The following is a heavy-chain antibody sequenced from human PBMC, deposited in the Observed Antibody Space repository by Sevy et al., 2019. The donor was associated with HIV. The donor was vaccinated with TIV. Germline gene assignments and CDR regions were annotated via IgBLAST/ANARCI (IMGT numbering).Heavy chain of an antibody. CDR3: ARVRVPPGGGEMGAFDI. D-gene: IGHD3-10*01. J-gene: IGHJ3*02. CDR2: ISYDGSNK. CDR1: GFTFSSYA. V-gene: IGHV3-30-3*01. Sequence: GGSLRLSCAASGFTFSSYAMHWVRQAPGKGLEWVAVISYDGSNKYYADSVKGRFTISRDNSKNTLYLQMNSLRAEDTAVFSCARVRVPPGGGEMGAFDIWRQGTMVTVSS.